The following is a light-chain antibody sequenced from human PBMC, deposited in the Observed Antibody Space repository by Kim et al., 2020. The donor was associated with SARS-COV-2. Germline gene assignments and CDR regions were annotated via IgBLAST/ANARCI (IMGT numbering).Light chain of an antibody. J-gene: IGLJ1*01. V-gene: IGLV3-1*01. CDR2: QDS. Sequence: SVSPGQTASINCSGDKLGDKYACWYQQKPGQSPVLVIYQDSKRPSGIPERFSGSNSGNTATLTISGTQAMDEADYYCQAWDSSAYVFGTGTKVTVL. CDR3: QAWDSSAYV. CDR1: KLGDKY.